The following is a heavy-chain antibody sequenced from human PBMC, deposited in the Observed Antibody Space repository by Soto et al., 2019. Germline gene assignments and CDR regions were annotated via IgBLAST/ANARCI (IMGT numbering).Heavy chain of an antibody. D-gene: IGHD6-13*01. CDR3: TRLEAVRFYYAMDV. Sequence: QVQLQESGPGLVKPSGTLSLTCAVSGDSISSSHWWSWVRQPPGKGLEWIGEIFHSGSANYNPSLNSRVSMSLDKSKNQFSLRLNPVTAADTAVYYCTRLEAVRFYYAMDVWGQGTTVTVSS. V-gene: IGHV4-4*02. CDR1: GDSISSSHW. CDR2: IFHSGSA. J-gene: IGHJ6*02.